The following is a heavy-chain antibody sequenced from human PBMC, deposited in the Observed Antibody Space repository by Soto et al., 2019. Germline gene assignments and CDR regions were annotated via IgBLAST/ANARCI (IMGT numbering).Heavy chain of an antibody. CDR1: GDSVSSNSAA. J-gene: IGHJ5*02. CDR2: TYYRSKWYN. Sequence: SQTLSLTCVISGDSVSSNSAAWNWIRQSPSRGLEWLGRTYYRSKWYNDYAVSVKSRITINPDTSKNQFSLQLNSVTPEDTAVYYCAREYYDILTGPQGWFDPWGQGTLVTVSS. V-gene: IGHV6-1*01. D-gene: IGHD3-9*01. CDR3: AREYYDILTGPQGWFDP.